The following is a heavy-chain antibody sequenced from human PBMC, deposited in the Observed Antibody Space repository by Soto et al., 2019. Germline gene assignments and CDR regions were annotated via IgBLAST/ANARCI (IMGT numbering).Heavy chain of an antibody. Sequence: QVQLVQSGGGLVKPGESLRLSCATSGLTFSDYYMSWIRQAPGKGLESVSDISGSSSDINYADSVKGRFTISRDKAKNSVYVETDSLRAENTAVYYCGTGARRLSDWGQGTPVMVSP. CDR1: GLTFSDYY. D-gene: IGHD3-3*01. V-gene: IGHV3-11*05. CDR3: GTGARRLSD. J-gene: IGHJ4*02. CDR2: ISGSSSDI.